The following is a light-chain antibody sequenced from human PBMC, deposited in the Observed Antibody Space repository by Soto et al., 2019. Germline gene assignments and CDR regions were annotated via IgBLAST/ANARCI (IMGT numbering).Light chain of an antibody. J-gene: IGLJ2*01. CDR1: NIGSKS. V-gene: IGLV3-21*04. CDR3: QVWDSSGDYVV. CDR2: YDS. Sequence: SYELTQPPSVSVAPGKTARITCGGNNIGSKSVHWYQQKPGQAPVLVIYYDSDRPSGIPERFSGSNSGNTAPLTISRVEAGDEADYYCQVWDSSGDYVVFGGGTKLTVL.